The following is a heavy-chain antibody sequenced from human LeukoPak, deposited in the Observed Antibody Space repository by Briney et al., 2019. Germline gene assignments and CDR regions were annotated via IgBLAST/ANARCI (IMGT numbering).Heavy chain of an antibody. J-gene: IGHJ4*02. D-gene: IGHD4-17*01. V-gene: IGHV3-7*01. CDR1: GFTFSSYW. CDR3: ARHGEGFDY. CDR2: IKQDGSEK. Sequence: GGSLRLSCVASGFTFSSYWMSWVRQAPGKGLVWVVNIKQDGSEKYYVDSVKGRFTISRDNAKNSLYLQMNSLRAEDTAVYYCARHGEGFDYWGQGTPVTVSS.